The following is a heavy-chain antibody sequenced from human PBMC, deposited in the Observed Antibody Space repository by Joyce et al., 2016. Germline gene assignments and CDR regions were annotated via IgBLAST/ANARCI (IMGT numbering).Heavy chain of an antibody. CDR1: GFPLTTYP. J-gene: IGHJ4*02. V-gene: IGHV3-21*01. D-gene: IGHD5-24*01. CDR3: ARVPITEDYYFDS. CDR2: ISSSSRYI. Sequence: EVQLVESGGGLVKPGGSLRLSCAAAGFPLTTYPLTWVRQAPGKGLEWVAFISSSSRYIYYSDSVKGRFAISRDNAKNSLLLQMDSLRAEDSAVYFCARVPITEDYYFDSWGQGTLVTVSS.